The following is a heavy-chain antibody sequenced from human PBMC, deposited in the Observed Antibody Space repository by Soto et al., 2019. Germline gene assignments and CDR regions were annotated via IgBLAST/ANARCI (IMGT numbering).Heavy chain of an antibody. CDR1: GYTFTSYD. CDR3: TGGPPNWGFDS. CDR2: MSPKTANT. Sequence: ASLKVSCKASGYTFTSYDINWVRQTAGQGLEWMGWMSPKTANTGYAQKFQDRVTMTRSTSISTAYMELSSLTSEDTAVYYCTGGPPNWGFDSWGQGTPVTVSS. D-gene: IGHD7-27*01. V-gene: IGHV1-8*01. J-gene: IGHJ5*01.